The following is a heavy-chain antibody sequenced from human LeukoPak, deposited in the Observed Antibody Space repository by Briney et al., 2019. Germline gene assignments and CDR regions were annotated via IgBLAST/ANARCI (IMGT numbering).Heavy chain of an antibody. D-gene: IGHD6-13*01. CDR3: ARDRGLYSSSWQFDY. V-gene: IGHV3-7*01. J-gene: IGHJ4*02. CDR2: IKYDGSEQ. Sequence: GGSLRLSCTSSGFIFSSHWMNWVRQAPGKGPEWVANIKYDGSEQYYVDSVKGRFSISRDNTKNSLFLQMNSLRAEDTAVYYCARDRGLYSSSWQFDYWGQGTLVTVSS. CDR1: GFIFSSHW.